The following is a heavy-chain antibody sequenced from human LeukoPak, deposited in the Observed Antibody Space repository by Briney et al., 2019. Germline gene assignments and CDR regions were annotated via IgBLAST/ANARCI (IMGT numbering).Heavy chain of an antibody. CDR3: AAPPCGGDCYSFNFDY. CDR1: GFTFSSYG. Sequence: GGSLRLSCAASGFTFSSYGMHWVRQAPGKGLEWVAVIWYDGSNKYYADSVKGRFTISRDNSKNTLYLQMNSLRAEDTAVYYCAAPPCGGDCYSFNFDYWAREPWSPSPQ. J-gene: IGHJ4*02. D-gene: IGHD2-21*02. CDR2: IWYDGSNK. V-gene: IGHV3-30*02.